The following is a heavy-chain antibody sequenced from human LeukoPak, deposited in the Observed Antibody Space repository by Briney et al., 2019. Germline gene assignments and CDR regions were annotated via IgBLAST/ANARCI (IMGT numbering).Heavy chain of an antibody. CDR2: ISGSGGST. Sequence: PGGSLRLSCAASGFIFSSYAMSWVRQAPGKGLEWVSAISGSGGSTYYADSVKGRFTISRDNSKNTLYLQMNSLRAEDTAVYYCAKDIVVVAATTWFDPWGQGTLVTVSS. J-gene: IGHJ5*02. CDR1: GFIFSSYA. V-gene: IGHV3-23*01. CDR3: AKDIVVVAATTWFDP. D-gene: IGHD2-15*01.